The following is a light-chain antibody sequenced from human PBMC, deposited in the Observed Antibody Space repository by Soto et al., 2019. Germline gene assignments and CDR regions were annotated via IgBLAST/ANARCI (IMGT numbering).Light chain of an antibody. Sequence: QSALTQPPSASGSPGQSVTISCTGTSSDVGAYNYVSWYQQHPGKAPKLMIYEVTNRPSGVPDRFSGSKSGNTASLTVSGLQAEDEADYYCNSYAGSNNLVFGGGTKLTVL. CDR2: EVT. CDR1: SSDVGAYNY. CDR3: NSYAGSNNLV. V-gene: IGLV2-8*01. J-gene: IGLJ2*01.